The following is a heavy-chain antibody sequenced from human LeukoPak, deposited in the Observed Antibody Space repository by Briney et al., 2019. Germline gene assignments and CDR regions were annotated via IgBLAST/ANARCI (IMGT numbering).Heavy chain of an antibody. Sequence: PSETLSLTCAVYGGSFSGYYWSWIRQPPGKGLEWIGEINHSGSTNYNPSLKSRVTISVDTSKNQFSLKLSSVTAADTAVYYCARDSAGNAFDIWGQGTMVTVSS. CDR1: GGSFSGYY. V-gene: IGHV4-34*01. J-gene: IGHJ3*02. CDR2: INHSGST. D-gene: IGHD5-18*01. CDR3: ARDSAGNAFDI.